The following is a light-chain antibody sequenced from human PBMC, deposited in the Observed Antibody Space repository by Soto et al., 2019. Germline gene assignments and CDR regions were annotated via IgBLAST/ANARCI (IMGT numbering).Light chain of an antibody. CDR2: GAS. CDR3: QQYGGSPLYT. V-gene: IGKV3-20*01. Sequence: EIVLTQSPGTLSLSPGDRATLSCRASQSVSSRDLAWYQQKPGQAPRLRIYGASTRATGIPDRFSGSGSGTDFTLTISRLEPEDFAVYYCQQYGGSPLYTFGQGTKLEIK. J-gene: IGKJ2*01. CDR1: QSVSSRD.